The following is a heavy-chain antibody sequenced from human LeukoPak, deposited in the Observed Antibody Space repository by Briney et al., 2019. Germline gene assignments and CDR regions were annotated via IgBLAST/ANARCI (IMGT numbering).Heavy chain of an antibody. Sequence: PGGSLRLSCAASGFTFSSYAMSWVRQAPGKGLEWVSAISGSGGSTYYADSVKGRFTISRDNSKNSLYLQMNSLRAEDTAVYYCARDGGVWGSYSAIEERYNWFDPWGQGTLVTVSS. CDR3: ARDGGVWGSYSAIEERYNWFDP. CDR1: GFTFSSYA. CDR2: ISGSGGST. J-gene: IGHJ5*01. V-gene: IGHV3-23*01. D-gene: IGHD3-16*01.